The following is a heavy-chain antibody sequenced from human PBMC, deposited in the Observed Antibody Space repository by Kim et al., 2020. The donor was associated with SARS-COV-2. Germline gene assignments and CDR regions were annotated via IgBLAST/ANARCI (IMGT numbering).Heavy chain of an antibody. Sequence: SETLSLTCTVSGGSISSYYWIWSRQPPGKGLEWIGYIHDSGSTNYNPSLKSRVTIALETSKNQFSLKLTSVTAADTAVYYCARAGYYYDSSGYKWCDPWGEGPLVTVSS. V-gene: IGHV4-59*01. D-gene: IGHD3-22*01. CDR3: ARAGYYYDSSGYKWCDP. J-gene: IGHJ5*02. CDR1: GGSISSYY. CDR2: IHDSGST.